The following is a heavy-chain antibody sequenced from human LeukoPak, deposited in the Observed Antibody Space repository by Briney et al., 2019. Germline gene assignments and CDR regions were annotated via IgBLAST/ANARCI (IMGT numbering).Heavy chain of an antibody. V-gene: IGHV4-59*01. CDR3: ARHRVLLWFGESNDAFDI. Sequence: PSETLSLTCTVSGGSINNYYWTWIRQPPGKGLEWIGYVYYSGGTNYNPSLKSRVTMSVDTSKKQSSLKLTSVTAADTAVYHCARHRVLLWFGESNDAFDIWGQGTMVTVSS. D-gene: IGHD3-10*01. J-gene: IGHJ3*02. CDR2: VYYSGGT. CDR1: GGSINNYY.